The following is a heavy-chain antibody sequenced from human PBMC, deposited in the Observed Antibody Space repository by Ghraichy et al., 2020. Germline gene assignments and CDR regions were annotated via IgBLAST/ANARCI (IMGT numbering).Heavy chain of an antibody. Sequence: GGSLRLSCAASGFTFSSYSMNWVRQAPGKGLEWVSSISSSSSYIYYADSVKGRFTISRDNAKNSLYLQMNSLRAEDTAVYYCARDSSPYYYYYYGMDVWGQGTTVTVSS. V-gene: IGHV3-21*01. J-gene: IGHJ6*02. CDR3: ARDSSPYYYYYYGMDV. CDR1: GFTFSSYS. CDR2: ISSSSSYI.